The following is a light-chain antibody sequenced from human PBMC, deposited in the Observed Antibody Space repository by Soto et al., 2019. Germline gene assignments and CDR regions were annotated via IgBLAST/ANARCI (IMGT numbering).Light chain of an antibody. J-gene: IGKJ3*01. V-gene: IGKV3-11*01. CDR3: QQRSNWPSA. CDR1: QSVSGC. CDR2: DAS. Sequence: EIVLTQSPATLSLSPGERATLSCRASQSVSGCLAWYQQKPGQAPRLLIYDASNRATGIPARFSGSGSGTDFTLTISSLEPEDFAVYYCQQRSNWPSAFGPGTKVDIK.